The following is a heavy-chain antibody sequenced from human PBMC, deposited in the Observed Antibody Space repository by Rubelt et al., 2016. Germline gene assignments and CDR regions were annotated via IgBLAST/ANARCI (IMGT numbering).Heavy chain of an antibody. CDR3: ASLGAGSSGYGYYYGMDV. D-gene: IGHD3-22*01. V-gene: IGHV3-7*01. J-gene: IGHJ6*02. CDR2: IKGDGSEK. CDR1: GFDPSRYW. Sequence: EVKLAESGGDLVQPGGSLRLSCTASGFDPSRYWMTWIRQAPGKGLGWVANIKGDGSEKYYEDSVKGRFTVSRDNANNSFYLQMKGLGGEDTAVYFCASLGAGSSGYGYYYGMDVWGQGTTVTVSS.